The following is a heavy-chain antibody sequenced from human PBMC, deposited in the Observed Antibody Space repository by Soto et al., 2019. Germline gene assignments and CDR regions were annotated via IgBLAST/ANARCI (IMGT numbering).Heavy chain of an antibody. CDR3: ARFSRIAAAGTTNYYYYYVLDF. V-gene: IGHV4-4*02. CDR2: IYHSGST. CDR1: GGSISSSNW. Sequence: SETLSLTCAVSGGSISSSNWWSWVRQPPGKGLEWIGEIYHSGSTNYNPSLKSRVTISVDKSKNQFSLKLSSVTAADTAVYYCARFSRIAAAGTTNYYYYYVLDFSGQGTSVIVSS. D-gene: IGHD6-13*01. J-gene: IGHJ6*02.